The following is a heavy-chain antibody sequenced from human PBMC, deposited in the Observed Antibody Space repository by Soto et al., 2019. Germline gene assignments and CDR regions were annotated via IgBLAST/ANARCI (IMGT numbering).Heavy chain of an antibody. V-gene: IGHV4-31*03. CDR3: ARQYGDYDLNWFDP. CDR1: GGSISSGGYY. CDR2: IYYSGST. J-gene: IGHJ5*02. D-gene: IGHD4-17*01. Sequence: SETLSLTCTVSGGSISSGGYYWSWIRQHPGKGLEWIGYIYYSGSTYYNPSLKSRVTISVDMSKNQFSLKLSSVTAADTAVYYCARQYGDYDLNWFDPWGQGTLVTVSS.